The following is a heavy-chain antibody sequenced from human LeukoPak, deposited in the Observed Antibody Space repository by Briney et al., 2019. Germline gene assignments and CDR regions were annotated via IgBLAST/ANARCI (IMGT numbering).Heavy chain of an antibody. CDR1: GFTFSSYA. J-gene: IGHJ6*02. CDR3: KQKPAYEIDYYHGMDV. D-gene: IGHD3-9*01. Sequence: GGSLRLSCSASGFTFSSYAMHWARQAPGKGLEYVSAISSNGGSTYYADSVKGTFTISRDNSKNTLYLQIISLRAEDTAVYFFKQKPAYEIDYYHGMDVWGQGTTVTVSS. V-gene: IGHV3-64D*06. CDR2: ISSNGGST.